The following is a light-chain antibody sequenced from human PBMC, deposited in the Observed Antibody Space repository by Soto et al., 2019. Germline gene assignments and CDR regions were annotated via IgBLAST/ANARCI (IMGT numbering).Light chain of an antibody. J-gene: IGLJ1*01. V-gene: IGLV2-8*01. Sequence: ALTQPPSASGSPGQSVAISCTGTTSDIGGYNYVSWYQQHPGKAPKLMIYEVNKRPSGVPDRFSGSKSGNTASLTVSGLQAEDEADYYCSSHGGNSPYVFGTGTKLTVL. CDR3: SSHGGNSPYV. CDR2: EVN. CDR1: TSDIGGYNY.